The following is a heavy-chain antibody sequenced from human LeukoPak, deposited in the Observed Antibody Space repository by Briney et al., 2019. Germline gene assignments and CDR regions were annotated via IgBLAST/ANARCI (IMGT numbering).Heavy chain of an antibody. CDR3: AKKEGETYSSWYMDV. CDR2: IIGSGGTT. Sequence: PGGSLRLSCAASGFSFGSFAMSWVRQAPGKGLEWVSGIIGSGGTTFYADCVKRRLTIPREHSKNTVYPQMNSLRAEHTAIYYCAKKEGETYSSWYMDVWGKGTTVTVSS. D-gene: IGHD2-15*01. J-gene: IGHJ6*03. V-gene: IGHV3-23*01. CDR1: GFSFGSFA.